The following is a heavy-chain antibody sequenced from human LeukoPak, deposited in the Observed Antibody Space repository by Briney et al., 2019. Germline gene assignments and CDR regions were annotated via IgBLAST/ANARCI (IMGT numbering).Heavy chain of an antibody. V-gene: IGHV4-59*01. J-gene: IGHJ4*02. CDR3: ARASGYYRLDY. Sequence: SETLSLTCTVSGGSISSYYWSWIRQPPGKGLEWIGYIYYSGSTNYNPSLKSRVTISVDTSKNQFSLKLSSVTAADTAVYYCARASGYYRLDYWGQGTLVTVSS. D-gene: IGHD3-22*01. CDR2: IYYSGST. CDR1: GGSISSYY.